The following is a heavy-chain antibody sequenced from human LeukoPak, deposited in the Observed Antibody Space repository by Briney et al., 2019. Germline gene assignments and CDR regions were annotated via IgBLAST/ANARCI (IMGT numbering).Heavy chain of an antibody. CDR2: ISYDGSNK. CDR3: AKPSSGAYSSSLDY. Sequence: PGGSLRLSCAASGFTFSSYAMHWVRQAPGKGLEWVAVISYDGSNKYYADSVKGRFTISRDNSKNTLYLQMNSLRAEDTALYYCAKPSSGAYSSSLDYRGQGTLVTVSS. CDR1: GFTFSSYA. J-gene: IGHJ4*02. V-gene: IGHV3-30-3*02. D-gene: IGHD6-13*01.